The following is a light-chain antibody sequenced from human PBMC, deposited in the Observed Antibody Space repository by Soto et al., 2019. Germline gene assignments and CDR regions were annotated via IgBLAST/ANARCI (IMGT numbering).Light chain of an antibody. V-gene: IGLV2-14*01. J-gene: IGLJ3*02. CDR3: GSYTTATTRV. CDR1: SSDVGAYNY. Sequence: QSALTQPASVSGSPGQSITISCTGTSSDVGAYNYVSWYQQHPGKAPKLMIFDVSNRPSGVSNRFSGSKSGNTASLTISGLQAEDEADYYCGSYTTATTRVFGGGTKLTVL. CDR2: DVS.